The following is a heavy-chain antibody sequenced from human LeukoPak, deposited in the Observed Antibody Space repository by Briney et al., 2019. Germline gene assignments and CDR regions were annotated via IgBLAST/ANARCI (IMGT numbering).Heavy chain of an antibody. Sequence: SETLSLTCSVSGGSISNTGYYWGWIRQPPGKGLEWIGGIHYSGRTYYNPSLKSRVTMSVDTSKNQFSLKLSSVTAADTAVYYCARGYYYDSSGLGDWFDPWSQGTLVTVSS. D-gene: IGHD3-22*01. CDR1: GGSISNTGYY. J-gene: IGHJ5*02. CDR2: IHYSGRT. V-gene: IGHV4-39*07. CDR3: ARGYYYDSSGLGDWFDP.